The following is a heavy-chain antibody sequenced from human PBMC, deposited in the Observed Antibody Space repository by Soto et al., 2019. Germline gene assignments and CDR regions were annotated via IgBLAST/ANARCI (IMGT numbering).Heavy chain of an antibody. D-gene: IGHD2-15*01. CDR3: VHRRRHSDGGTCYHSWFDP. Sequence: QITLKESGPTLVKPTQTLTLTCTFSGFSLTTSGMGVGWIRQPPGKALEWLALIYWDDDKRYSPSLKSRLTITKDTAKNQVVLTMTIMDPLDTSTYYCVHRRRHSDGGTCYHSWFDPWGQGALVTVSS. CDR1: GFSLTTSGMG. V-gene: IGHV2-5*02. J-gene: IGHJ5*02. CDR2: IYWDDDK.